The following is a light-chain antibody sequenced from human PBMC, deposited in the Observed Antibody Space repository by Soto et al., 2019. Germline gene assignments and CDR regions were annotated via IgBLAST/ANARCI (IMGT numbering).Light chain of an antibody. Sequence: EIVLTQSPGTLSLSPGERATLSCRASQSISSSYLAWYQQKPGQAPRLLIYGASSRATGIPDRFSGSGSGTDFTLTISSLEPEDFAVYYCQHYGSSPWTFGQGTKVDIK. CDR2: GAS. CDR1: QSISSSY. J-gene: IGKJ1*01. CDR3: QHYGSSPWT. V-gene: IGKV3-20*01.